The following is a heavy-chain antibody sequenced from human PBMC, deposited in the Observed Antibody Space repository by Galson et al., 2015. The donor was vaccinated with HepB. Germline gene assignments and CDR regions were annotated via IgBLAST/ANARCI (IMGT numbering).Heavy chain of an antibody. D-gene: IGHD1-7*01. CDR1: GFTFSSYS. V-gene: IGHV3-21*01. CDR2: ISSSSSYI. CDR3: ARDKERSGWNYIQDIY. J-gene: IGHJ4*02. Sequence: SLRLSCAASGFTFSSYSMNWVRQAPGKGLEWVSSISSSSSYIYYADSVKGRFTISRDNAKNSLYLQMNSLRAEDTAVYYCARDKERSGWNYIQDIYWGQGTLVTVSS.